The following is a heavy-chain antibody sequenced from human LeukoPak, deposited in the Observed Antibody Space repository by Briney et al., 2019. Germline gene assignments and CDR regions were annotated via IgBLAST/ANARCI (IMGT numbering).Heavy chain of an antibody. CDR3: ASPSRMGGGYFYALDY. V-gene: IGHV3-30*04. CDR1: GFSFSGQT. J-gene: IGHJ4*02. Sequence: GGSLRLSCAASGFSFSGQTMHWVRQAPGKGLEWVAFISYDGKNKYHADSMKGRFTISRDNSKNTLYLQMNSLRVEDTAVYYCASPSRMGGGYFYALDYWGRGTLVTVSS. CDR2: ISYDGKNK. D-gene: IGHD1-26*01.